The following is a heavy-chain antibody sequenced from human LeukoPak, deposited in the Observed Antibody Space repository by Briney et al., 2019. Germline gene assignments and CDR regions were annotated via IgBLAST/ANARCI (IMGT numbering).Heavy chain of an antibody. V-gene: IGHV1-2*02. CDR3: ARDDYDILTGYYNGLDY. J-gene: IGHJ4*02. CDR1: GYTFTGYY. Sequence: ASVKVSCKSSGYTFTGYYMHWVRQAPGQGLEWMGWTNPNSGGTKYAQKFQGRVTMTRDTSISTAYMELSWLRSDYTAVYYCARDDYDILTGYYNGLDYWGQGTLVTVSS. D-gene: IGHD3-9*01. CDR2: TNPNSGGT.